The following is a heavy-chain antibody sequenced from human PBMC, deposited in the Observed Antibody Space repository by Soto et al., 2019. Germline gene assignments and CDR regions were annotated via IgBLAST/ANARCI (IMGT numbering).Heavy chain of an antibody. CDR3: ARVWRTVPTAWFDP. J-gene: IGHJ5*02. Sequence: GGSLRLASAATGFTFSSYWMHWVRQAPGKGLVWVSRINSDGSTTSYADSAKGRFTISRDNAKNTLYLQMNSLRAEDTAVYYCARVWRTVPTAWFDPWGQGTLVTVSS. D-gene: IGHD4-4*01. CDR2: INSDGSTT. CDR1: GFTFSSYW. V-gene: IGHV3-74*01.